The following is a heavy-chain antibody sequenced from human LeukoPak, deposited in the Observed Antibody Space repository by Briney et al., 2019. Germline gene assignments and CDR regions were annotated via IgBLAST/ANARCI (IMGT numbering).Heavy chain of an antibody. CDR3: ARDPNIVSTVTLRAFDI. CDR2: VFHNGSP. J-gene: IGHJ3*02. D-gene: IGHD5/OR15-5a*01. CDR1: GGSISSSSW. V-gene: IGHV4-4*02. Sequence: PSETLSLTCTVSGGSISSSSWWSWVRQPPGKGLEWIGGVFHNGSPNYNPSFRGRVTILVDKSKNQFSLNLGSLTAADTAIYYCARDPNIVSTVTLRAFDIWGQGIMVSVSS.